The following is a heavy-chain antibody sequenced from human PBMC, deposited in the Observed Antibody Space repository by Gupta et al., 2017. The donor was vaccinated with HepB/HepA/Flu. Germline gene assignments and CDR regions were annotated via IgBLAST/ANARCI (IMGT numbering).Heavy chain of an antibody. V-gene: IGHV4-59*01. CDR2: IYYSGST. Sequence: QVQLQESGPGLVKPSETLSLTCTVSGGSISSYYWSWIRQPPGKGLEWIAYIYYSGSTKYNPSLKSRISISVDTSKNQFSLNMRSVTAADTAVYYCARELHYGDFEAGSYYYMDVWGRGTTVTVAS. CDR3: ARELHYGDFEAGSYYYMDV. CDR1: GGSISSYY. J-gene: IGHJ6*03. D-gene: IGHD4-17*01.